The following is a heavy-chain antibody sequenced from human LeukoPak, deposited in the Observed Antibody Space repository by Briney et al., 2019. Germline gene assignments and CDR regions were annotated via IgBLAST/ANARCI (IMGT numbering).Heavy chain of an antibody. J-gene: IGHJ6*03. Sequence: AASVKVSCKASGGTFSKFGISWVRQAPGEGLEWMGGIIPMFGAANYAQKFQGRDTITTDESTTTAHMELISLTSDDTAVYFCATEGPNYYMDVWGKGTTVTVSS. CDR2: IIPMFGAA. CDR1: GGTFSKFG. CDR3: ATEGPNYYMDV. V-gene: IGHV1-69*05.